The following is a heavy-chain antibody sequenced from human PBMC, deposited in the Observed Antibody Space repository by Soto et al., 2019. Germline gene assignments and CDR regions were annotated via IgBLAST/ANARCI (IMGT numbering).Heavy chain of an antibody. D-gene: IGHD3-16*01. V-gene: IGHV3-23*01. CDR2: ISGSGATT. CDR3: AKDRRTLAY. J-gene: IGHJ4*02. Sequence: EVQLLESGGGLVQPGGSLRLSCAASGFTFDNYDMSWVRQAPGKGLEWVSTISGSGATTYHADSVKGRFTISRDNSKDTLYLRMNSLRAEDTAVYYCAKDRRTLAYWGQGTLVIVPS. CDR1: GFTFDNYD.